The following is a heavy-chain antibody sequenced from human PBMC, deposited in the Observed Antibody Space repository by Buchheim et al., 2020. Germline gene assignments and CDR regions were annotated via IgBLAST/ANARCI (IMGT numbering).Heavy chain of an antibody. J-gene: IGHJ4*02. CDR3: ARQNSGYFAY. D-gene: IGHD3-22*01. CDR2: IHYSGST. V-gene: IGHV4-34*01. CDR1: GGSFSGYY. Sequence: QVQLQQWGAGLLKPSETLSLTCAVYGGSFSGYYWSWIRQPPGKGLEWIGYIHYSGSTYYNPSLKSRVFISRDTSKNQLSLKMTSVTATDTAVYYCARQNSGYFAYWGQGT.